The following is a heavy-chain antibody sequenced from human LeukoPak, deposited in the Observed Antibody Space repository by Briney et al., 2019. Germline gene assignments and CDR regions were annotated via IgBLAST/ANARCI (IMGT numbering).Heavy chain of an antibody. D-gene: IGHD4-17*01. J-gene: IGHJ3*02. CDR3: AKMVYGDYDDGAFDI. V-gene: IGHV3-9*01. Sequence: GGSLRLSCAASGFTFDDYAMHWVRQAPGKGLEWVSGISWNSGSIGYADSVKGRFTISRDNARNSLYLQMNSLRAEDTALYYCAKMVYGDYDDGAFDIWGQGTMVTVPS. CDR2: ISWNSGSI. CDR1: GFTFDDYA.